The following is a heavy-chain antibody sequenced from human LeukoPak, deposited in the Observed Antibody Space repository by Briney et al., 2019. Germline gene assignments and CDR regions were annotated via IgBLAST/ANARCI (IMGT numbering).Heavy chain of an antibody. D-gene: IGHD2-15*01. J-gene: IGHJ4*02. CDR3: ARLDGRRGGDY. Sequence: GESLKISCKRPGYHLNSYWFELVRQTPGKGLEWMGIIYPGDSDTRYTPSFEGHITISADEPIGTAYLQWNDLPASGSHVYYFARLDGRRGGDYWGQGSLVTVSS. CDR1: GYHLNSYW. CDR2: IYPGDSDT. V-gene: IGHV5-51*01.